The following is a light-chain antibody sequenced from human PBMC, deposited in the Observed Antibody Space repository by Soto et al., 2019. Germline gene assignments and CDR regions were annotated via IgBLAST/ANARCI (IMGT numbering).Light chain of an antibody. CDR3: SSYTGTGTLV. CDR2: EVS. V-gene: IGLV2-14*02. J-gene: IGLJ2*01. Sequence: QSALTQSASVSGSPGQSITISCTGTSSDVGSYNLVSWYQHHPGKAPKLMIYEVSNRPSGVSNRFSGSKSGNTASLTISGLQAEDEADYYCSSYTGTGTLVFGGGTKLTVL. CDR1: SSDVGSYNL.